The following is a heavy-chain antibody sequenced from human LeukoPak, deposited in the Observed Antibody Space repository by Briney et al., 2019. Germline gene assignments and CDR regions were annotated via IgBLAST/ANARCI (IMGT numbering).Heavy chain of an antibody. CDR1: GGSFSGYY. V-gene: IGHV4-34*01. CDR3: ARVSGSITFDY. Sequence: PSETLSLTCAVYGGSFSGYYWSWIRQPPGKGLEWIGEIYHSGSTNYNPSLKSRVTISVDKSKNQFSLKLSSVTAADTAVYYCARVSGSITFDYWGQGTLVTVSS. CDR2: IYHSGST. D-gene: IGHD1-26*01. J-gene: IGHJ4*02.